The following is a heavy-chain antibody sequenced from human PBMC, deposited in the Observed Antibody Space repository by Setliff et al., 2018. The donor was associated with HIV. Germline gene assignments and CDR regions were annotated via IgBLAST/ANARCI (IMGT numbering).Heavy chain of an antibody. V-gene: IGHV4-61*01. Sequence: SETLSLTCTVSGGSISSGSYYWSWIRQPPGKGLEWIGYFSYSVITNYNPSLKSRVTISVDTSKNQFSLNLNSVTAADTAVYYCARDYTNAFDIWGQGTMVTVSS. CDR3: ARDYTNAFDI. CDR1: GGSISSGSYY. CDR2: FSYSVIT. J-gene: IGHJ3*02. D-gene: IGHD3-16*01.